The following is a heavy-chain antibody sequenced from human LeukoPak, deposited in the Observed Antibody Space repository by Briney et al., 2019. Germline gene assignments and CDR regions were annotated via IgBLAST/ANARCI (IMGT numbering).Heavy chain of an antibody. J-gene: IGHJ5*02. CDR1: GFTFSSYW. CDR2: IKQDGSEK. Sequence: GGSLRLSRAASGFTFSSYWMSWVRQAPGKGLEWVANIKQDGSEKYYVDSVKGRFTISRDNAKNSLYLQMNSLRAEDTAVYYCARERLDSRVRFDPWGQGTLVTVSS. V-gene: IGHV3-7*01. D-gene: IGHD3/OR15-3a*01. CDR3: ARERLDSRVRFDP.